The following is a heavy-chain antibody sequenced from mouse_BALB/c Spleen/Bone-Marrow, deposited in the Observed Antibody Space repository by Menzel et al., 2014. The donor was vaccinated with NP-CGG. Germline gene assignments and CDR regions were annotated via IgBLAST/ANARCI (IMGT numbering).Heavy chain of an antibody. D-gene: IGHD1-1*02. CDR1: GYTFTRYW. CDR3: ARGGFAGAWFAY. V-gene: IGHV1-7*01. CDR2: INPSTGYT. J-gene: IGHJ3*01. Sequence: LVESGAELAKPGASVKMSCKASGYTFTRYWMHWVKQRPGQGLEWIGYINPSTGYTEYNQKFKDKATLTADKSSSTAYMQLSSLTSEDSAVYYCARGGFAGAWFAYWGQGTLVTVSA.